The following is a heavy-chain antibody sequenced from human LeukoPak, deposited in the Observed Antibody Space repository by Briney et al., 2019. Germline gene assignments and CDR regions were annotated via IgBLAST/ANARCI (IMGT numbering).Heavy chain of an antibody. D-gene: IGHD4-17*01. V-gene: IGHV4-34*01. Sequence: SETLSLTCAVYGGSFSGYYWSWIRQPPGKGLEWIGEINHSGSTNYNPSLKSRVTISVDTSKNQFSLKLSSVTAADTAVYYCAREWMTTVKGYYYYMDVWGKGTTVTVSS. CDR3: AREWMTTVKGYYYYMDV. CDR1: GGSFSGYY. CDR2: INHSGST. J-gene: IGHJ6*03.